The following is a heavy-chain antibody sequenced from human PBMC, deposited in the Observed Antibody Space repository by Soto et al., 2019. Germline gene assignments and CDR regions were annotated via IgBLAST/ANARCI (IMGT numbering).Heavy chain of an antibody. CDR3: ASERGYSYGYSLDY. Sequence: QVQLQQWGAGLLKPSETLSLTCAVYGGSFSGYYWSWIRQPPGKGLEWIGEINHRGSTNYNPSLKSRVTISVDTSKNQFSLKLSSVTAADSSVYYCASERGYSYGYSLDYWGQGTLVNVSS. CDR2: INHRGST. CDR1: GGSFSGYY. V-gene: IGHV4-34*01. J-gene: IGHJ4*02. D-gene: IGHD5-18*01.